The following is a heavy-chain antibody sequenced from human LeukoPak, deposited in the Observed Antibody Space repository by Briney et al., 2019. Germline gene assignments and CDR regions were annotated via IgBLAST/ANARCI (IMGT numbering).Heavy chain of an antibody. V-gene: IGHV3-23*01. CDR1: GFTFSSYA. J-gene: IGHJ4*02. CDR3: AKGDYDFWSGFPTADY. CDR2: ISGSGGST. D-gene: IGHD3-3*01. Sequence: GRSLRLSCAASGFTFSSYAMSWVRQAPGKGLEWVSAISGSGGSTYYADSVKGRFTISRDNSKNTLYLQMNSLRAEDTAVYYCAKGDYDFWSGFPTADYWGQGTLVTVSS.